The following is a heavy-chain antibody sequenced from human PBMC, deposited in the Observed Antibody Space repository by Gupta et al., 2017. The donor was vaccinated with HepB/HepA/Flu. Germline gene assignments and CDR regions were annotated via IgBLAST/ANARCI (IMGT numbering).Heavy chain of an antibody. Sequence: EVQLVESGGGLVKPGGSLRLSCAASGFTFSSYSMNWVRQVPGKGLEWVSSISSSSSYIYYADSVKGRFTIPRDNAKNSLYLQMNSLRAEDTAVYYCARGIYGGNSGGALDYWGQGTLVTVSS. J-gene: IGHJ4*02. CDR1: GFTFSSYS. CDR2: ISSSSSYI. CDR3: ARGIYGGNSGGALDY. V-gene: IGHV3-21*01. D-gene: IGHD4-17*01.